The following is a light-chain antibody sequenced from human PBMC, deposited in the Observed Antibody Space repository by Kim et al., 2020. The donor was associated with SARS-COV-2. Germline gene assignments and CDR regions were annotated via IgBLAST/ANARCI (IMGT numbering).Light chain of an antibody. Sequence: DIQMTQSPSSLSASIGDKVTITCRASQGIGNYLSWYQQKPGNVPKLLIYAASTLESGVPSRFSGSGSETDFTLTISSLQPEDVATYYCQKYGRAPRAFGQGTKVDIK. CDR1: QGIGNY. CDR2: AAS. V-gene: IGKV1-27*01. CDR3: QKYGRAPRA. J-gene: IGKJ1*01.